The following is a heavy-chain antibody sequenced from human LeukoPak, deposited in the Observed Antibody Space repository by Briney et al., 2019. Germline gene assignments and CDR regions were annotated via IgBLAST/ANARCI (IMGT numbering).Heavy chain of an antibody. CDR2: ISSSSSTI. J-gene: IGHJ3*02. V-gene: IGHV3-48*01. CDR1: GFTFSSYS. CDR3: ARDLDAFDI. Sequence: GGSLRLSCAASGFTFSSYSMNWVRQAPGKGLEWVSYISSSSSTIYYADSVKGRFTISRDNSKNTLYLQMNSLRAEDTAVYYCARDLDAFDIWGQGTMVTVSS.